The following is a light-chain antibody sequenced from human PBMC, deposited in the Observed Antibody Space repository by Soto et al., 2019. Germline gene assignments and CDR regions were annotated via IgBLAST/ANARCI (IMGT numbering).Light chain of an antibody. J-gene: IGKJ1*01. CDR1: QSVSSSY. V-gene: IGKV3-20*01. Sequence: EIVLTQSPGTLSLSPGERATLSCRASQSVSSSYLAWYQQKPGQAPRLLISGASSRATGIPDRFSGSGSGTDFTLTISRLEPEDFAVYYCQQYGTSPWTFGQGTKVDIK. CDR3: QQYGTSPWT. CDR2: GAS.